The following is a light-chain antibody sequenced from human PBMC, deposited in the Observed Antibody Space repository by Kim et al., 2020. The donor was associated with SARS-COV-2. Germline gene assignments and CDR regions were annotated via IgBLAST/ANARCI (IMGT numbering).Light chain of an antibody. Sequence: PGGTVTLTCASSTGAVTSGYYPNWFQQKPGQAPRALIYSTSNKHFWTPARFSGSLRGGKAALTLSGVQPEDEAEYYCLLYYGGGRVFGGGTKLTVL. CDR1: TGAVTSGYY. CDR2: STS. J-gene: IGLJ3*02. V-gene: IGLV7-43*01. CDR3: LLYYGGGRV.